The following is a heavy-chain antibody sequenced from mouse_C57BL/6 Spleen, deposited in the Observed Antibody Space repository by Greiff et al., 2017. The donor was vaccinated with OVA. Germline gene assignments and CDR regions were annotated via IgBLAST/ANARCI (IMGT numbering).Heavy chain of an antibody. V-gene: IGHV1-50*01. CDR1: GYTFTSYW. CDR3: ARQGGTGDY. D-gene: IGHD4-1*01. J-gene: IGHJ2*01. CDR2: IDPSDSYT. Sequence: QVQLQQPGAELVKPGASVKLSCKASGYTFTSYWMQWVKQRPGQGLEWIGEIDPSDSYTNYNQKFKGKATLTVDTSSSTAYMQLNSLTSEDSAVYYCARQGGTGDYWGQGTTLTVSS.